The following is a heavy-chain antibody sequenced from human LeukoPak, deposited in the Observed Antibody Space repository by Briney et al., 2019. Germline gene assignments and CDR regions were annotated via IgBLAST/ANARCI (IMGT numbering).Heavy chain of an antibody. CDR3: ARDGATIIRYYFDY. CDR1: GFTFSSYW. V-gene: IGHV3-21*01. Sequence: GGSLRLSCAASGFTFSSYWMSWVRQAPGKGLEWVSSISSSSSYIYYADSVKGRFTIPRDNAKNSLYLQMNSLRAEDTAVYYCARDGATIIRYYFDYWGQGTLVTVSS. J-gene: IGHJ4*02. D-gene: IGHD5-12*01. CDR2: ISSSSSYI.